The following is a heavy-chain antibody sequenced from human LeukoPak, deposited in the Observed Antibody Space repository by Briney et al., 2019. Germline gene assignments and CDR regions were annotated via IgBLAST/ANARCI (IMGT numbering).Heavy chain of an antibody. J-gene: IGHJ5*02. CDR1: GFTFSSSA. V-gene: IGHV3-23*01. CDR3: AKDQGAAVDYNWSDP. CDR2: ISGSGGTT. Sequence: PGVSLRLSCAASGFTFSSSAMSWVRQAPGKALEWVSVISGSGGTTYYADSVKGRFTISRDNAKNTLYLQMNSLRAEDTAAYYCAKDQGAAVDYNWSDPWGQGTLVTVSS. D-gene: IGHD6-13*01.